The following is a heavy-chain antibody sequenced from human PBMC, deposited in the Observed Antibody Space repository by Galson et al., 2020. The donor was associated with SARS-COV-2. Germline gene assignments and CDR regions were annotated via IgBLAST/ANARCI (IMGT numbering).Heavy chain of an antibody. D-gene: IGHD2-8*01. J-gene: IGHJ6*03. CDR2: ISHSGST. V-gene: IGHV4-34*01. CDR3: ARGGSRPIMVFDYYCFYMDV. Sequence: SQTLSLTCAVYGGSFSDYSWTWVRQPPGKGLEWIGEISHSGSTNYSPSLKSRVFMSVDTSKNQFSLKLRSVTAADTAVYYCARGGSRPIMVFDYYCFYMDVWGKGTTVTVSS. CDR1: GGSFSDYS.